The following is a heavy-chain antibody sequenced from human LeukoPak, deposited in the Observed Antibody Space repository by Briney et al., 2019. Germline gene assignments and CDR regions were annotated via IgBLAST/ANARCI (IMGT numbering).Heavy chain of an antibody. J-gene: IGHJ6*02. Sequence: GGSLRLSCAASGFIFSSYWMHWVRQGPGKGPVWVSRVNSDGSSIRYADSVKGRFTISRGNAKNTLSLQMNSLRAEDTAVYYCARSHYYDSSDFYYYYGLDVWGQGTTVTVSS. V-gene: IGHV3-74*01. CDR1: GFIFSSYW. D-gene: IGHD3-22*01. CDR2: VNSDGSSI. CDR3: ARSHYYDSSDFYYYYGLDV.